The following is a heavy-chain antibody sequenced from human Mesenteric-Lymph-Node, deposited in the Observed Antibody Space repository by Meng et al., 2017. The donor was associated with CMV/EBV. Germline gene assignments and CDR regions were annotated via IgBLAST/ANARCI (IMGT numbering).Heavy chain of an antibody. V-gene: IGHV1-46*01. Sequence: ASVKVSCKASGYTFTSYCISWVRQAPGQGLEWMGIINPSGGSTSYAQKFQGRVTMTRDTSTSTVYMELSSLRSEDTAVYYCARDDYYYYGMDVWGQGTTVTVSS. J-gene: IGHJ6*02. CDR3: ARDDYYYYGMDV. CDR1: GYTFTSYC. CDR2: INPSGGST.